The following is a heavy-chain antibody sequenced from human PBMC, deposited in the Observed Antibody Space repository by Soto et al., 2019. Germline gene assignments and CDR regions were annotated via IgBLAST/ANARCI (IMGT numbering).Heavy chain of an antibody. D-gene: IGHD3-22*01. CDR2: ISSSSSYI. CDR3: ARDRIAPPLWDSSGYCNDY. J-gene: IGHJ4*02. V-gene: IGHV3-21*01. Sequence: EVQLVESGGGLVKPGGSLRLSCAASGFTFSSYSMNWVRQAPGKGLEWVSSISSSSSYIYYADSVKGRFTISRDNAKNSLYLQMNSLRAEDTAVYYCARDRIAPPLWDSSGYCNDYWGQGTLVTVSS. CDR1: GFTFSSYS.